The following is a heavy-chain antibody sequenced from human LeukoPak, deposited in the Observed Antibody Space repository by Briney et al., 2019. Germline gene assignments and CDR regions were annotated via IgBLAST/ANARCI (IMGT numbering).Heavy chain of an antibody. CDR2: IIPIFGTA. CDR1: GGTFSSYA. D-gene: IGHD4-23*01. CDR3: ARGWYRGGNYPPLTDY. Sequence: GASVKVSWKASGGTFSSYAISWVRQAPGQGLEWMGRIIPIFGTANYAQKFQGRVTITTDESTSTAYMELSSLRSEDTAVYYCARGWYRGGNYPPLTDYWGQGTLVTVSP. V-gene: IGHV1-69*05. J-gene: IGHJ4*02.